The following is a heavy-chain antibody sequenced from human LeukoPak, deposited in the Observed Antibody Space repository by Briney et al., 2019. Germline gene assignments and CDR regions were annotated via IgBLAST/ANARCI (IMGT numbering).Heavy chain of an antibody. V-gene: IGHV3-21*01. CDR3: ARDEVRGVAFDY. D-gene: IGHD3-10*01. J-gene: IGHJ4*02. CDR2: ISSSSSYI. CDR1: GFTFSSYS. Sequence: GGSLRLSCAASGFTFSSYSMNWVRQAPGKGLEWVSSISSSSSYIYYADSVKGQFTISRDNAKNSLYLRMNSLRAEDTAVYYCARDEVRGVAFDYWGQGTLVTVSS.